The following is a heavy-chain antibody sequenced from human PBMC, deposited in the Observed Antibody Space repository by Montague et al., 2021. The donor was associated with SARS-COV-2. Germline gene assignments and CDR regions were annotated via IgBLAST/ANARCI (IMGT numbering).Heavy chain of an antibody. J-gene: IGHJ6*02. CDR2: ISSSSSYL. V-gene: IGHV3-21*01. CDR3: ASQPTDLIAVAGIGMDV. D-gene: IGHD6-19*01. CDR1: GFTLSSYS. Sequence: SLRLSCAASGFTLSSYSLNWVRQAPGKGLEWVSSISSSSSYLYYSYSXXVLFTISRDNAKNSLYLQMNSLRAEDTAVSYCASQPTDLIAVAGIGMDVWGQGTTVTVSS.